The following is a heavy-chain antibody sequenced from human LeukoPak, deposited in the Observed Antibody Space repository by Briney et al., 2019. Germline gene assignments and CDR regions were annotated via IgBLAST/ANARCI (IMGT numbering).Heavy chain of an antibody. D-gene: IGHD3-22*01. CDR3: ARSLYYYDSSGCHYFDY. Sequence: SETLSLTYTVSGGSISSSSYYWGWIRQPPGKGLEWIGSIYYSGSTYYNPSLKSRVTISVDTSKNQFSLKLSSVTAADTAVYYCARSLYYYDSSGCHYFDYWGQGTLVTVSS. CDR2: IYYSGST. J-gene: IGHJ4*02. V-gene: IGHV4-39*01. CDR1: GGSISSSSYY.